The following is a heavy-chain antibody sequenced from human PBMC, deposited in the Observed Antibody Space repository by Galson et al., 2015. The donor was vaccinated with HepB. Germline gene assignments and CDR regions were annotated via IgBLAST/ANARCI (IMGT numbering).Heavy chain of an antibody. Sequence: CAISGDSVSSNSAAWNWIRQSPSRGLEWLGRTYFRSKWYNGYAVSVKSRITINPDTSKNQFSLLLNSVTPEDTAVYYCARGNRNLDAFDIWGQGTMVTVSS. CDR3: ARGNRNLDAFDI. V-gene: IGHV6-1*01. J-gene: IGHJ3*02. CDR2: TYFRSKWYN. CDR1: GDSVSSNSAA.